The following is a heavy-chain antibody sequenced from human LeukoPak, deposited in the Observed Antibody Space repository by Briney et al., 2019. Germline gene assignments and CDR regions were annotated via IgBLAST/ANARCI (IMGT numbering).Heavy chain of an antibody. V-gene: IGHV3-13*05. Sequence: PGGSLRLSCAGSGFTFSSCDMHWVRHCTGKGLAWVSTIAAAGDPYYPASVKGRFTISRESAKKSLYLQMNNLRAGGTAVYYCVRGPDYWGQGTLVTVSS. CDR1: GFTFSSCD. J-gene: IGHJ4*02. CDR3: VRGPDY. CDR2: IAAAGDP.